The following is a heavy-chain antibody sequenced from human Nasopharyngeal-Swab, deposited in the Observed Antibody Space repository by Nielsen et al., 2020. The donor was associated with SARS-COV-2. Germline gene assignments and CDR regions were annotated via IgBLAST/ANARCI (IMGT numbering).Heavy chain of an antibody. D-gene: IGHD3-3*01. CDR3: ARDGLDYDFWSAYFMDV. Sequence: SLKISCAASGFIFNNYNFNWVRQAPGKGLEWGPSISTSSSYIYYADSVKGRFTISRDNAKHSLYLQMNSLRAEDTAVYYCARDGLDYDFWSAYFMDVWGQGTTVTVCS. CDR2: ISTSSSYI. J-gene: IGHJ6*02. V-gene: IGHV3-21*01. CDR1: GFIFNNYN.